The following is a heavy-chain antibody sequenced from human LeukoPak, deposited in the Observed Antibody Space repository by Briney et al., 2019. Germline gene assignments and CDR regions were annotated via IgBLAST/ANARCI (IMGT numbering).Heavy chain of an antibody. D-gene: IGHD3-9*01. CDR3: ARGQILTGSPPTLNYGMDV. CDR2: IIPIFGTA. V-gene: IGHV1-69*13. J-gene: IGHJ6*02. Sequence: ASVKVSCKASGGTFSSYAISWVRQAPGQGLEWMGGIIPIFGTANYAQNFQGRVTITADESTSTAYMELSSLRSEDTAVYYCARGQILTGSPPTLNYGMDVWGQGTTVTVSS. CDR1: GGTFSSYA.